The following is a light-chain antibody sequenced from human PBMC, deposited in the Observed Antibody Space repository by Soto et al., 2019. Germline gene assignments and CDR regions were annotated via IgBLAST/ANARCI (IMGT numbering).Light chain of an antibody. Sequence: EIVMTQSQPTLSVSPGERATLSSTASQSISNNLAWYQQKPGQAPRLLIYGASTRATGIPARFSGSGSETDFTLIISSLQSEDFAVYYCQHYHNWPPWTFGQGTKVDI. CDR2: GAS. CDR1: QSISNN. CDR3: QHYHNWPPWT. J-gene: IGKJ1*01. V-gene: IGKV3-15*01.